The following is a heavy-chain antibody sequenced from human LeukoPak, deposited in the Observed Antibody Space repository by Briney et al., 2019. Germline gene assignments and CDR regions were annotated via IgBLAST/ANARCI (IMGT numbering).Heavy chain of an antibody. CDR2: VESDGSTR. CDR3: TQGAFWSVYY. D-gene: IGHD3-3*01. V-gene: IGHV3-74*01. Sequence: PGGSLRLSCAASGFTFSSYPMHWVRQAPGKGLVWVARVESDGSTRSYADSVKGRFTISRDNAKNTLYLQMNSLRAEDAGVYYCTQGAFWSVYYWGQGTLVTVSS. J-gene: IGHJ4*02. CDR1: GFTFSSYP.